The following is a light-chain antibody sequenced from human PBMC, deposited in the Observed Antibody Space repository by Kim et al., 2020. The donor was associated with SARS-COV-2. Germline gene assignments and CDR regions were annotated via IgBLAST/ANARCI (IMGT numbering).Light chain of an antibody. V-gene: IGLV1-44*01. Sequence: GQRVTISCSGSRPNVGSHIVNWFQQLPGTAPKLLIYDDNQRPSGVPDRFSGSRSVTSASLAISGLQSADEADYYCATWDYSLNGWVFGGGTQLTVL. CDR2: DDN. CDR1: RPNVGSHI. CDR3: ATWDYSLNGWV. J-gene: IGLJ3*02.